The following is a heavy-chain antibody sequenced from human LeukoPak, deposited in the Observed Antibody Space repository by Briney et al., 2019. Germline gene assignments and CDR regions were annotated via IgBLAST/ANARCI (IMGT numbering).Heavy chain of an antibody. J-gene: IGHJ4*02. D-gene: IGHD3-10*01. Sequence: SETLSLTCAVYGGSFSGYYRSWIRQPPGKGLEWIGEINHSGSTNYNPSLKSRVTISVDTSKNQFSLKLGSVTAADTAVYYCARSRLLWFRELLYDYWGQGTLVTVSS. CDR3: ARSRLLWFRELLYDY. CDR1: GGSFSGYY. CDR2: INHSGST. V-gene: IGHV4-34*01.